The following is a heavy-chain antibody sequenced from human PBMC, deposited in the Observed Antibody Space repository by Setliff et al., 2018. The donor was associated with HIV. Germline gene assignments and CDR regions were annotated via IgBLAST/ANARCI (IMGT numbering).Heavy chain of an antibody. V-gene: IGHV3-23*01. J-gene: IGHJ4*02. CDR1: GFTFSSYA. Sequence: PGGSLRLSCAASGFTFSSYAMNWVRQAPGKGLEWVSSISGSGVNTYYADSVKGRFTISRDNAKNTVYLQLTSLRAEDTAVYYCARGPQYNFWGGYLGLWGQGTLVTVSS. CDR2: ISGSGVNT. CDR3: ARGPQYNFWGGYLGL. D-gene: IGHD3-3*01.